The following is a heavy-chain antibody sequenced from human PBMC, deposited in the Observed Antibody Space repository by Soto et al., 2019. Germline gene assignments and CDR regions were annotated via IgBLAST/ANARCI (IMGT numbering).Heavy chain of an antibody. CDR3: ARVGCWTYPGHFDY. Sequence: PSETLSLTCTGSGGSLSSYYRSWIRQPPGKGLEWIGYIYYSGSTNYNPSLKSRVTISVDTSKNQFSLKLSSVTAAATAVYCCARVGCWTYPGHFDYWGKGTLVTVSS. CDR2: IYYSGST. D-gene: IGHD1-7*01. J-gene: IGHJ4*02. CDR1: GGSLSSYY. V-gene: IGHV4-59*01.